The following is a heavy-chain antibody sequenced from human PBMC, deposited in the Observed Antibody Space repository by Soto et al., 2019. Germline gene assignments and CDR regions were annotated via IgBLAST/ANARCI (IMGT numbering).Heavy chain of an antibody. V-gene: IGHV1-69*06. J-gene: IGHJ6*02. D-gene: IGHD2-2*01. CDR2: IIPIFGTA. Sequence: GASVKVSCKASGGTFSSYAISWVRQAPGQGLEWMGGIIPIFGTANYAQKFQGRVTITADKSTSTAYMELSSLRSEDTAVYYCARDPRPIVVVPAAQNEYYYYYYGMDVWGQGTTVTVSS. CDR3: ARDPRPIVVVPAAQNEYYYYYYGMDV. CDR1: GGTFSSYA.